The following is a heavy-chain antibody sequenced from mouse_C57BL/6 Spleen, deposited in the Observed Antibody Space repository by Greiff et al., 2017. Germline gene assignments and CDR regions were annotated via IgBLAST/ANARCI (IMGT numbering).Heavy chain of an antibody. CDR1: GYTFTSYW. CDR2: IYPGSGST. D-gene: IGHD2-4*01. CDR3: ARRGLLDYDVWYFYV. J-gene: IGHJ1*03. Sequence: QVQLQQPGAELVKPGASVKMSCKASGYTFTSYWITWVKQRPGQGLEWIGDIYPGSGSTNYNEKFKSKATLTVDTSSSTAYMQLSSLTSEDSAVYYCARRGLLDYDVWYFYVWGTGTTVTVSS. V-gene: IGHV1-55*01.